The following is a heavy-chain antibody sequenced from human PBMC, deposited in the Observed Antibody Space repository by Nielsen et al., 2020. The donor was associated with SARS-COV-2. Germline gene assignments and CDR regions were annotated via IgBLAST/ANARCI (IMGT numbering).Heavy chain of an antibody. CDR1: GFTVSNYY. J-gene: IGHJ6*02. V-gene: IGHV3-74*01. CDR3: ARSIGVADRTNSYHHGLDV. D-gene: IGHD6-6*01. Sequence: GESLKISCAASGFTVSNYYIHWVRQAPGKGLVWVSRITSDGSVTTYADSVKGRFTISRDDAKNTLYLQMNSLRAEDTALYYCARSIGVADRTNSYHHGLDVWGQGTTVTVSS. CDR2: ITSDGSVT.